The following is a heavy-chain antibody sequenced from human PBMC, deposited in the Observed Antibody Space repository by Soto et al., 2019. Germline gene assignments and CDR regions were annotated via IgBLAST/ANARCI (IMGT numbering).Heavy chain of an antibody. J-gene: IGHJ4*02. CDR2: IYDSGST. Sequence: PSETLSLTCTVSGDSIGSYYWSWIRQPPGKGLEWIGYIYDSGSTNYNPSLKSRVTISVDTSKNQLSLKLRSVTAADTAVYYCARRYGYYFDYWGQGTLVTVSS. D-gene: IGHD4-17*01. V-gene: IGHV4-59*08. CDR3: ARRYGYYFDY. CDR1: GDSIGSYY.